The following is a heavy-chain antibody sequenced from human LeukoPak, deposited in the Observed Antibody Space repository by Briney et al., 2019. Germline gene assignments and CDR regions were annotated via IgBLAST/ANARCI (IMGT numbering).Heavy chain of an antibody. CDR1: GGSISSYY. J-gene: IGHJ4*02. D-gene: IGHD3-22*01. V-gene: IGHV4-59*08. CDR3: ARLPLDYYDSSGYNFDY. CDR2: IYYSGST. Sequence: SETLSLTCTVSGGSISSYYWSWIRQPPGKGLERIGYIYYSGSTNYNPSLKSRVTISVDTSKNQFSLKLSSVTAADTAVYYCARLPLDYYDSSGYNFDYWGQGTLVTVSS.